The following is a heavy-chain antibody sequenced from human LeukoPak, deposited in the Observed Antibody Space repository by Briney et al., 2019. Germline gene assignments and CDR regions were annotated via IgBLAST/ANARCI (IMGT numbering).Heavy chain of an antibody. V-gene: IGHV1-18*01. CDR3: ARVDKDYYYYYMDV. CDR1: GYTFTSYG. Sequence: ASVKVSCKASGYTFTSYGISWVRQAPGQGLEWMGWISAYNGNTNYAQKLQGRVTVTTDTSTSTAYMELRSLRSDDTAVYYCARVDKDYYYYYMDVWGKGTTVTISS. D-gene: IGHD3-9*01. CDR2: ISAYNGNT. J-gene: IGHJ6*03.